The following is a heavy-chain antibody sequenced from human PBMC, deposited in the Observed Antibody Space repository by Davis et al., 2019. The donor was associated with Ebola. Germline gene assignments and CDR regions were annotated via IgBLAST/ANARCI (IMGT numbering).Heavy chain of an antibody. D-gene: IGHD3-22*01. CDR3: ASQYYYDSSGYYYGRFDP. CDR2: VYYSGST. J-gene: IGHJ5*02. V-gene: IGHV4-39*01. Sequence: GSLRLSCTVSGASISTSSFYWAWIRQPPGKGLEWIGTVYYSGSTYYNPSLKSRVTISVDTSKNQLSLKLSSVTAADTAMYYCASQYYYDSSGYYYGRFDPWGQGTLVTVSS. CDR1: GASISTSSFY.